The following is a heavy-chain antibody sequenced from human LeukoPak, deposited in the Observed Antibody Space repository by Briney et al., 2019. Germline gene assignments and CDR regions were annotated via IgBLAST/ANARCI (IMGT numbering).Heavy chain of an antibody. CDR2: ISSSSSYT. Sequence: GGSLRLSCAASGFTFSDYYMSWIRQAPGKGLEWVSYISSSSSYTNYADSVKGRFTISRDNSKNSLYLQMNSLRAEDTAVYYCARDPQRYCSSTSCYVDWGQGTLVTVSS. V-gene: IGHV3-11*06. J-gene: IGHJ4*02. CDR1: GFTFSDYY. CDR3: ARDPQRYCSSTSCYVD. D-gene: IGHD2-2*01.